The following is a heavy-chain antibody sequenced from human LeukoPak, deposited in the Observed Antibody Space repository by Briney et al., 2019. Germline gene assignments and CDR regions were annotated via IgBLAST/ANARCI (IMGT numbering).Heavy chain of an antibody. CDR3: AREGAANWFDP. CDR1: GYTFTSFD. D-gene: IGHD2-15*01. CDR2: MNPNSGNT. J-gene: IGHJ5*02. V-gene: IGHV1-8*01. Sequence: ASLKASCKASGYTFTSFDINCGRQATGQRLEWMGLMNPNSGNTGTSTKFQGRVTMSRYTSISTAYMELSSLRSEETAVYYSAREGAANWFDPWGQGTLVTVSS.